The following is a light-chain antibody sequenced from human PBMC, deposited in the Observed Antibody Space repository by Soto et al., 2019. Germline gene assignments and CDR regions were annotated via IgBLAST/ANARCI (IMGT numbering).Light chain of an antibody. V-gene: IGKV3-15*01. CDR3: QQSFSTPLT. CDR2: GAS. CDR1: HSVNSH. J-gene: IGKJ4*01. Sequence: MMMTQSPATLSVSPGERVTLSCRTSHSVNSHVAWYQQKPGQAPRLLLYGASTRATGIPVRFSGSGFGTDFTLTNSSLQPDDFATYYCQQSFSTPLTFAGGTKVDIK.